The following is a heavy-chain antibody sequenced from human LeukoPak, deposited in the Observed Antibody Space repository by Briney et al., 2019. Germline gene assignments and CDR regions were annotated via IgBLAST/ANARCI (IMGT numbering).Heavy chain of an antibody. Sequence: SVKVSCKASGGTFSSYAINWVRQAPGQGLEWMGRIIPLLGIANYAQKFQGRVTITADKSTSTSYMELSSLRSDDTAVYYCARDKGYSSSYGYWGQGTLVTVSS. CDR1: GGTFSSYA. V-gene: IGHV1-69*04. CDR2: IIPLLGIA. CDR3: ARDKGYSSSYGY. D-gene: IGHD6-13*01. J-gene: IGHJ4*02.